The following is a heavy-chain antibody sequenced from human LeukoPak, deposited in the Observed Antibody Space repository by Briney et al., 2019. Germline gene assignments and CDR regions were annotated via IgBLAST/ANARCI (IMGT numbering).Heavy chain of an antibody. J-gene: IGHJ4*02. V-gene: IGHV4-30-4*01. CDR2: IYYSGST. Sequence: SETLSLTCTVSGGSISSGDYYWSWIRQPPGKGLEWIGYIYYSGSTYYNPSLKSRVTISVDTSKNQSSLKLSSVTAADTAVYYCALYRGVRGVTRMYYFDYWGQGTLVTVSS. CDR1: GGSISSGDYY. CDR3: ALYRGVRGVTRMYYFDY. D-gene: IGHD3-10*01.